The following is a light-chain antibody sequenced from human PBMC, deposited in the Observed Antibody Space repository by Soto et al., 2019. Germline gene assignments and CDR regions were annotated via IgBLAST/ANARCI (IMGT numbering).Light chain of an antibody. Sequence: DIQMTQSPSSLSASVGDRVTITCRASQGISNYLAWYQQKPGSIPKLLISAASTLQSGVPSRFSGSGSGTDFTLTIGSLQPEDVATYYCQKYNSAPRTFGQGTKVEIK. CDR1: QGISNY. J-gene: IGKJ1*01. CDR3: QKYNSAPRT. CDR2: AAS. V-gene: IGKV1-27*01.